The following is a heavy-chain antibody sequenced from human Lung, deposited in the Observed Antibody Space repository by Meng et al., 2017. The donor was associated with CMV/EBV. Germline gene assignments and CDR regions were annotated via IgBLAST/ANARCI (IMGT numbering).Heavy chain of an antibody. CDR3: AKDSNGMDV. CDR2: IWYDGSNK. J-gene: IGHJ6*02. D-gene: IGHD2-2*01. Sequence: GESLKISCAASGFTFSSYGMHWVRQAPGKGLEWVAVIWYDGSNKYYADSVKGRFTISRDNSKNTLYLQMNSLRAEDTAVYYCAKDSNGMDVWGQGTTVNVSS. V-gene: IGHV3-33*06. CDR1: GFTFSSYG.